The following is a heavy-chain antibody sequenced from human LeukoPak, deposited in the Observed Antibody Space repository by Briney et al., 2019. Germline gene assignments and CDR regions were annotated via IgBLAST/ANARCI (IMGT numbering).Heavy chain of an antibody. V-gene: IGHV3-23*01. CDR3: ARDLCITMIVVVITKRGY. Sequence: PGGSLRLSCAASGFTFSSYAMSWVRQAPGKGLEWVSAVSGSGGSTYYADSVKGRFTISRDNAKNSPYLQMNSLRAEDTAVYYCARDLCITMIVVVITKRGYWGQGTLVTVSS. CDR1: GFTFSSYA. J-gene: IGHJ4*02. D-gene: IGHD3-22*01. CDR2: VSGSGGST.